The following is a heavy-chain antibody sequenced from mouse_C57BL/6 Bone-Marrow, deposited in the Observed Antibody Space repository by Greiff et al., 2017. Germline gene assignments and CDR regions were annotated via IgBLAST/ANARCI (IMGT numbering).Heavy chain of an antibody. J-gene: IGHJ2*01. CDR1: GFTFSDYG. CDR3: ARFSSVGYFDY. CDR2: ISSGSSTI. D-gene: IGHD1-1*01. Sequence: EVKLMESGGGLVKPGGSLKLSCAASGFTFSDYGMHWVRQAPEKGLEWVAYISSGSSTIYYADTVKGRFTISRDNAKNTLFLQMTSLRSEDMAMYYCARFSSVGYFDYWGQGTTLTVSS. V-gene: IGHV5-17*01.